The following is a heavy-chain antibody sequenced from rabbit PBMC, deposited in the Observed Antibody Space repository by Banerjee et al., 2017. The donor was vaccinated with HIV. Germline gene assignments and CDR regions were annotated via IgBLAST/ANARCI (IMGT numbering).Heavy chain of an antibody. V-gene: IGHV1S45*01. CDR3: ARGGILVARALNL. CDR1: GFSFSGSYW. Sequence: QEQLEESGGGLVKPGASLTLTCKASGFSFSGSYWMCWVRQAPGKGLEWIACVHGGSSGNTYYGSWAKGRFTISKTSSTTVTLQMTSLTAADTATYFCARGGILVARALNLWGPGTLVTVS. D-gene: IGHD4-1*01. J-gene: IGHJ4*01. CDR2: VHGGSSGNT.